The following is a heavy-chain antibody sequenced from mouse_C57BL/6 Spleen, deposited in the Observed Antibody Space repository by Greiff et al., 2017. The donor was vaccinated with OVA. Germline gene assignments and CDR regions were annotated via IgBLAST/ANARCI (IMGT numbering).Heavy chain of an antibody. Sequence: QVHVKQPGTELVKPGASVKLSCKASGYTFTSYWMHWVKQRPGQGLEWIGNINPSNGGTNYNEKFKSKATLTVDKSSSTAYMQLSSLTSEDSAVYYCARRGPTVVEDWFAYWGQGTLVSVSA. CDR3: ARRGPTVVEDWFAY. V-gene: IGHV1-53*01. D-gene: IGHD1-1*01. CDR1: GYTFTSYW. J-gene: IGHJ3*01. CDR2: INPSNGGT.